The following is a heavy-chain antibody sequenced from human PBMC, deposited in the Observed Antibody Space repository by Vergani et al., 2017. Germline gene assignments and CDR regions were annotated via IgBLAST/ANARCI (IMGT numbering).Heavy chain of an antibody. V-gene: IGHV4-39*07. J-gene: IGHJ3*02. D-gene: IGHD6-13*01. Sequence: QLQLQESGPGLVKPSETLSLTCTVSGGSISSRSYYWGWIRPPPGKGLEWIGSIYYSGSTYYNPSRKRRVTISVDTSKNTMYLQMNSLRAEDTAVYYCARDEIAAAGTNAFDIWGQGTMVTVSS. CDR1: GGSISSRSYY. CDR2: IYYSGST. CDR3: ARDEIAAAGTNAFDI.